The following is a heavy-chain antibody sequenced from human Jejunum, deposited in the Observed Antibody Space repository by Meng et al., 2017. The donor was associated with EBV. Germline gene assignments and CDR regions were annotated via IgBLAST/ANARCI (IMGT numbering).Heavy chain of an antibody. J-gene: IGHJ5*02. CDR1: GGFFSGYY. CDR2: INHSGST. D-gene: IGHD3-22*01. V-gene: IGHV4-34*01. CDR3: AREARSSGYHPGIGP. Sequence: QVQPQQWGAGLLKPSETLSLTCAVYGGFFSGYYWSWIRQPPGKGLGWIGEINHSGSTNYNPSLKSRVTISVDTSKNQFSLKLSSVTAADTAVYYCAREARSSGYHPGIGPWGQGTLVTVSS.